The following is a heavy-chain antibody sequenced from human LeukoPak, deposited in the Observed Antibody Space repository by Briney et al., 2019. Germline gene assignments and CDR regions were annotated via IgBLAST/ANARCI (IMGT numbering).Heavy chain of an antibody. CDR1: GLTFSSYG. Sequence: GGSLRLSCAASGLTFSSYGMHWVRQAPGKGLEWVAFIRYDGSNKYYADSVKGRFTISRDNSKNTLYLQMNSLRAEDTAVYYCAKDTVNNWGSSPLGYWGQGTLVTVSS. J-gene: IGHJ4*02. CDR2: IRYDGSNK. D-gene: IGHD7-27*01. V-gene: IGHV3-30*02. CDR3: AKDTVNNWGSSPLGY.